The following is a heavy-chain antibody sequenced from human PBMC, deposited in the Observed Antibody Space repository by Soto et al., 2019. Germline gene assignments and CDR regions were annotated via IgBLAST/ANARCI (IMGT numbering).Heavy chain of an antibody. CDR3: ARVGEAYSSSWYYYYYGMDV. V-gene: IGHV4-59*01. J-gene: IGHJ6*02. CDR2: IYYSGST. Sequence: QVQLQESGPGLVKPSETLSLTCTVSGGSISSYYWSWIRQPPGKGLEWIGYIYYSGSTNYNPSLKSRVTISVETSKNQYYLKLSSVTAADTAVYYCARVGEAYSSSWYYYYYGMDVWGQGTTVTVSS. D-gene: IGHD6-13*01. CDR1: GGSISSYY.